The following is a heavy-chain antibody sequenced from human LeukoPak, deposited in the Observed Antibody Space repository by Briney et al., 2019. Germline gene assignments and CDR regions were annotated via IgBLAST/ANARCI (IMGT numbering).Heavy chain of an antibody. V-gene: IGHV3-7*01. CDR3: ARDPGWGAYDI. D-gene: IGHD7-27*01. CDR1: AFTFSRYW. J-gene: IGHJ3*02. Sequence: PGGSLRLSCAASAFTFSRYWMSWVRQAPGKGLEGVANIEGDGSAKNYVDSVKGRFTISRDNAENSLYLQMDSLRAEDTAIYYCARDPGWGAYDIWGQGAMVTVSS. CDR2: IEGDGSAK.